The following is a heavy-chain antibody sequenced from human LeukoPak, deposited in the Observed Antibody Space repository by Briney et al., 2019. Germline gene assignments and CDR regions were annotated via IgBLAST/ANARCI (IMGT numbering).Heavy chain of an antibody. D-gene: IGHD3/OR15-3a*01. CDR3: ATSYDMGWLIGY. J-gene: IGHJ4*02. V-gene: IGHV3-7*03. CDR2: IKQDGSEK. Sequence: GGSLRLSCAASGFTFGVTWMNWVRQVPGQGLEWVANIKQDGSEKFYVASVKGRFTISRDNGKSSLYLQMNSLRAEDTALYYCATSYDMGWLIGYWGQGTLVTVSS. CDR1: GFTFGVTW.